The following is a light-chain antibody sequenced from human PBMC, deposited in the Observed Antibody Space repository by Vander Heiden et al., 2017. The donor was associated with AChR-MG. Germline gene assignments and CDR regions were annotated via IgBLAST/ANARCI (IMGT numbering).Light chain of an antibody. CDR1: ESVDNF. V-gene: IGKV3-11*01. J-gene: IGKJ5*01. CDR3: QQRSNWPPT. Sequence: EIVLTQSPATLSLSPGERATLSCRASESVDNFLVWYRQKPGQAPRLLIYDASNRATGIPARFSGSGSGADFTLTISSLEPEDFAVYYCQQRSNWPPTFGQGTRLEIK. CDR2: DAS.